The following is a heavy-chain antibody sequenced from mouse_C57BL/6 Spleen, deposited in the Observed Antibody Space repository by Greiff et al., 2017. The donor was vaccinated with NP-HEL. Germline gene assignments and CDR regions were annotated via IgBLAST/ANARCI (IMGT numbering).Heavy chain of an antibody. D-gene: IGHD3-3*01. CDR1: GYTFTSYW. CDR3: TREGGLGSY. J-gene: IGHJ3*01. Sequence: VQLQQSGTVLARPGASVKMSCKTSGYTFTSYWMHWVKQRPGQGLEWIGAIYPGNSDTSYNQKFKGKGKLTAVTSASTAYMERSSLTNEDSAVYYGTREGGLGSYWSQGTLVTVSA. CDR2: IYPGNSDT. V-gene: IGHV1-5*01.